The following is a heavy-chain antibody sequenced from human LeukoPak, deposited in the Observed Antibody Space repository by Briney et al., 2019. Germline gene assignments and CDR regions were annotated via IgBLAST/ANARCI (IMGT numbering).Heavy chain of an antibody. D-gene: IGHD2-15*01. CDR3: ARFSGAGSLGVSDY. CDR1: GGSISSSSYY. CDR2: IYYSGST. J-gene: IGHJ4*02. V-gene: IGHV4-39*07. Sequence: TSETLSLTCTVSGGSISSSSYYWGWIRQPPGKGLEWIGSIYYSGSTYYNPSLKSRVTISVDTSKNQFSLKLSSVTAADTAVYYCARFSGAGSLGVSDYWGQGTLVTVSS.